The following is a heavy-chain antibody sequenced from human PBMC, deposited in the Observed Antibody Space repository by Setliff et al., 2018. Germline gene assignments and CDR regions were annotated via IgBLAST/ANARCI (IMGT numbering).Heavy chain of an antibody. CDR2: IYYSGST. V-gene: IGHV4-31*02. J-gene: IGHJ4*02. CDR3: AREGESSGFDY. D-gene: IGHD3-22*01. Sequence: PSETLSLTCTVSGGSISSGGYYWSWIRQHPGKGLEWIGYIYYSGSTYYNPSLKSRVTISVDTSKNQFSLKLSSVTAADTAVYYCAREGESSGFDYWGQGTLVTVSS. CDR1: GGSISSGGYY.